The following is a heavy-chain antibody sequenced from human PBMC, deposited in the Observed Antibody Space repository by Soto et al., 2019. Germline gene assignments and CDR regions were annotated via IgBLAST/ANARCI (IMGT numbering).Heavy chain of an antibody. CDR2: IIPIFGTA. Sequence: QVQLVQSGAEVKKPGSSVKVSCKASGGTFSSYAISWVRQAPGQGLDWMGGIIPIFGTANYAQKFQGRVTITADESTSTAYMELSSLRSEDTAVYYCAGGLRFVEWVTRYGMDVWGQGTTVTVSS. CDR3: AGGLRFVEWVTRYGMDV. V-gene: IGHV1-69*01. CDR1: GGTFSSYA. D-gene: IGHD3-3*01. J-gene: IGHJ6*02.